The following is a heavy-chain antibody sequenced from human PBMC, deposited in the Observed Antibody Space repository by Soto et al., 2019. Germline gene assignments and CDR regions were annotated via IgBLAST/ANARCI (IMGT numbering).Heavy chain of an antibody. CDR1: GYSFTSYW. D-gene: IGHD2-2*01. CDR2: IDPSDSYT. V-gene: IGHV5-10-1*01. J-gene: IGHJ6*02. Sequence: GESLKISGKGSGYSFTSYWISWVRQMPGKGLEWMGRIDPSDSYTNYSPSFQGHVTISADKSISTAYLQWSSLKASDTAMYYCARRPVVPAAMLGHYYYGMDVWGQGTTVTVSS. CDR3: ARRPVVPAAMLGHYYYGMDV.